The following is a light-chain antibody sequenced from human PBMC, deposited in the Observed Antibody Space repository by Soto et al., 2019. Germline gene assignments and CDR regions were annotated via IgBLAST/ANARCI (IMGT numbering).Light chain of an antibody. V-gene: IGLV1-51*02. J-gene: IGLJ1*01. CDR3: GTWDGRLNAHV. Sequence: QSVLTQPPSVSAAPGQRVIISCSGGTSNIGNNYASWYQHLPGTAPKLLMYEDDKRASGFPDRFSGSRSGTSATLGITGLQTGDEADYYCGTWDGRLNAHVFGTGTKVTVL. CDR2: EDD. CDR1: TSNIGNNY.